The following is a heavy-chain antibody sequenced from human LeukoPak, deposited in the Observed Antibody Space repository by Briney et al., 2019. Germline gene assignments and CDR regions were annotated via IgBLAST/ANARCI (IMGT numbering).Heavy chain of an antibody. D-gene: IGHD1-26*01. V-gene: IGHV3-30*18. J-gene: IGHJ4*02. CDR2: ISYDGSNK. Sequence: GRSLRLSCAASGFTFSSYGMHWVRQAPGKGLEWVAVISYDGSNKYYADSVKGRFTISRDNSKNTLYLQMNSLGPEDTAVYYCAKGWQLVDYWGQGTLVTVSS. CDR3: AKGWQLVDY. CDR1: GFTFSSYG.